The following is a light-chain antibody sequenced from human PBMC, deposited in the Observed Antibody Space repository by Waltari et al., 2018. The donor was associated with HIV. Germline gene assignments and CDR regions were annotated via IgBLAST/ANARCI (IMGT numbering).Light chain of an antibody. J-gene: IGLJ3*02. Sequence: QSALTQPPSASGSPGQSVTISCTGTSSYVGGYNYVSWYQQHPGKVPKLMIYEVSKRPSGVPDRCSGSKSGSTASLTVSGLQAEDEADYCCSSYAGSSDWVFGGETKLFVL. CDR1: SSYVGGYNY. CDR3: SSYAGSSDWV. CDR2: EVS. V-gene: IGLV2-8*01.